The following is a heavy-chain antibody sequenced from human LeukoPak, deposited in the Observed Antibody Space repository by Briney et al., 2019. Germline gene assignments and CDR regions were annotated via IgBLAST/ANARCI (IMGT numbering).Heavy chain of an antibody. CDR3: ARTSSSSPGDFDY. D-gene: IGHD6-6*01. Sequence: SETLSLTCAVSGYSISSGYYWGWIRQPPGKGLEWIGSIYHSGSTYYNPSLKSRVTISVDTSKNQFSLKLSSVTAEDTAVYYCARTSSSSPGDFDYWGQGTLVTVSS. CDR2: IYHSGST. V-gene: IGHV4-38-2*01. J-gene: IGHJ4*02. CDR1: GYSISSGYY.